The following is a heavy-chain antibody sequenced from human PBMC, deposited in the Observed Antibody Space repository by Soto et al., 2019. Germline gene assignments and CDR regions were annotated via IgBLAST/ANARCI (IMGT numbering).Heavy chain of an antibody. J-gene: IGHJ4*02. CDR2: IYYSGST. CDR3: ARVGSHDYGVQFDY. V-gene: IGHV4-31*03. D-gene: IGHD4-17*01. CDR1: GGSISSGGYY. Sequence: PSETLSLTCTVSGGSISSGGYYWSWIRQHPGKSQEWIGYIYYSGSTYYNPSLKSRVTISVDTSKNQFSLKLSSVTAADTAVYYCARVGSHDYGVQFDYWGQGTLVTVST.